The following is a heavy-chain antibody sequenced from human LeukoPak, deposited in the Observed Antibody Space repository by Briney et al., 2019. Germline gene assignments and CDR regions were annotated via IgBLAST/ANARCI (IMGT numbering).Heavy chain of an antibody. Sequence: SETLSLTCTVSGGSISSYYWSWIRQPPGKGLEWVGYIYYSGSTNYNPSLKSRVTISVDTSKNQFSLKLSSVTAADTAVYYCARAGYYYYGMDVWGQGTTVTVSS. V-gene: IGHV4-59*01. CDR3: ARAGYYYYGMDV. CDR2: IYYSGST. J-gene: IGHJ6*02. CDR1: GGSISSYY.